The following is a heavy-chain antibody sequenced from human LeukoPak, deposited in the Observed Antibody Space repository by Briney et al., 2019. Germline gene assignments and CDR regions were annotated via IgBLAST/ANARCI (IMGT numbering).Heavy chain of an antibody. CDR3: ARMVGLRLGELSFHD. J-gene: IGHJ4*02. V-gene: IGHV4-31*03. CDR1: GGSISSGGYY. Sequence: SQTLSLTCTVSGGSISSGGYYWSWIRQHPGKGLEWIGYIYYSGSTYYNPSLKSRVTISVDTSKNQFSLKLSSVTAADTAVYYCARMVGLRLGELSFHDWGQGTLVTVSS. CDR2: IYYSGST. D-gene: IGHD3-16*02.